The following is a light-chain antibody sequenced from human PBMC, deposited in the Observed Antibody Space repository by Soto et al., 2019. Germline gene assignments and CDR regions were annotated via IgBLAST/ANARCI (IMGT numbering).Light chain of an antibody. J-gene: IGKJ1*01. V-gene: IGKV1-39*01. CDR1: QSISSY. CDR2: AAS. Sequence: DIQMTQSPSSLSASVGDRVTITVRASQSISSYLNWYQQKPGKAPKLLIYAASSLQSGVPSRFSGSGSGTDFTLTISSLQPEDFATYYCQQSYSKRTFGQGTKVDIK. CDR3: QQSYSKRT.